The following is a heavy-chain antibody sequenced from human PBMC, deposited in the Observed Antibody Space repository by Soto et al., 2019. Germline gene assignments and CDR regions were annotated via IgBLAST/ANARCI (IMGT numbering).Heavy chain of an antibody. D-gene: IGHD6-19*01. CDR1: GGSISPHY. J-gene: IGHJ4*02. CDR2: VHTSGSS. CDR3: AREVYTSGWNYHY. V-gene: IGHV4-4*07. Sequence: QVQLRESGPGLVKPSETLSLTCNVSGGSISPHYVNWIQPPAGKGLEWIGRVHTSGSSDYSPSLNCGLTTSVDTSTKPYSLKLNSVTAADTAVYYCAREVYTSGWNYHYCGQGVLATVSS.